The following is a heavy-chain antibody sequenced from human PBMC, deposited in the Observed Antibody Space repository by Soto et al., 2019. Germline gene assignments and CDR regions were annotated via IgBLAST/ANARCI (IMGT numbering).Heavy chain of an antibody. CDR1: GYRFASYW. CDR2: IYPGDSDT. V-gene: IGHV5-51*01. Sequence: GYRFASYWIGWVRQMPGKGLEWMGIIYPGDSDTRYSPSFQGQVTISADKSISTAYLQWSSLKASDTAMYYCARPGGLGAVAGTDAFDIWCQGTMVSVSS. CDR3: ARPGGLGAVAGTDAFDI. D-gene: IGHD6-19*01. J-gene: IGHJ3*02.